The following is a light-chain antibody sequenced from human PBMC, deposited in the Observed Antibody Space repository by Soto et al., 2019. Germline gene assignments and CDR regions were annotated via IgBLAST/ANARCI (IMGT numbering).Light chain of an antibody. V-gene: IGKV3-11*01. J-gene: IGKJ4*01. Sequence: EIVLRQSPATLSSSPGERATLSCRASQSIGFSLAWYQQRPVQAPRLLIRDVSSRASGIPARFCGSGSGTDFTVTISSLEPEDSAVYYCQQLNSWPPTFGGGTKV. CDR3: QQLNSWPPT. CDR1: QSIGFS. CDR2: DVS.